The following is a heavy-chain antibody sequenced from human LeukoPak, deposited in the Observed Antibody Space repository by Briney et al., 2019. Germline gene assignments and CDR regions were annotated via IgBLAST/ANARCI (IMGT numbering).Heavy chain of an antibody. V-gene: IGHV3-30*18. CDR3: AKSGTYYDILTGYYSLFPVDY. J-gene: IGHJ4*02. CDR1: GFTFSSYG. CDR2: ISYDGSNK. D-gene: IGHD3-9*01. Sequence: GRSLRLSCAASGFTFSSYGMHWVRQAPDKGLEWVAVISYDGSNKYYADSVKGRFTISRDNSKNTLYLQMNSLRAEDTAVYYCAKSGTYYDILTGYYSLFPVDYWGQGTLVTVSS.